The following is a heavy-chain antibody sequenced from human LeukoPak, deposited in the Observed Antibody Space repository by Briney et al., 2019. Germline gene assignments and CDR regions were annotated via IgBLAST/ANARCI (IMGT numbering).Heavy chain of an antibody. V-gene: IGHV3-66*01. J-gene: IGHJ4*02. CDR3: KSGGAAPGSFDY. CDR2: IYSGGST. CDR1: GFTVSSNY. Sequence: GGPLRLSCAASGFTVSSNYMSWVRQAPGKGLEWVSVIYSGGSTYYADSVKGRFTISRDNSKNTLCLQMNSLRAEDTAVYYCKSGGAAPGSFDYWGQGTLVTVSP. D-gene: IGHD1-1*01.